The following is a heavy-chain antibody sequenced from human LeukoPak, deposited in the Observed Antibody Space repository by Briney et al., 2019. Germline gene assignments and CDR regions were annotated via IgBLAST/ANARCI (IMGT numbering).Heavy chain of an antibody. V-gene: IGHV3-7*01. J-gene: IGHJ4*02. CDR1: GFTFSSYW. CDR3: ARASSPWYYYDSSGYPNDY. CDR2: IKQDGSEK. Sequence: GGSLRLSCAASGFTFSSYWMSWVRQAPGKGLEWVANIKQDGSEKYYVDSVKGRFTISRDNAKNSLCLQMNSLRAEDTAVYYCARASSPWYYYDSSGYPNDYWGQGTLVTVSS. D-gene: IGHD3-22*01.